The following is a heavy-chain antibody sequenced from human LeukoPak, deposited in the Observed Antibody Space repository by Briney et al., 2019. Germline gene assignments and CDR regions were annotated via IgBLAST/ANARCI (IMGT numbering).Heavy chain of an antibody. J-gene: IGHJ4*02. Sequence: ASVKVSCKASGYTFTSYYIHWVRQAPGQGLGWMGIINPSGGTTTYAQKFQGRITMTRDTSTSTVYMELSSLRSEDTAVYYCARVRGGSYQGGDYWGQGTLVTVSS. D-gene: IGHD1-26*01. V-gene: IGHV1-46*01. CDR2: INPSGGTT. CDR3: ARVRGGSYQGGDY. CDR1: GYTFTSYY.